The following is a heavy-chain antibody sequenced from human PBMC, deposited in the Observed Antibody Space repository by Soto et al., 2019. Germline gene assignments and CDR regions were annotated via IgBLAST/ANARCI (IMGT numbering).Heavy chain of an antibody. CDR1: GGTFSEYG. J-gene: IGHJ3*01. V-gene: IGHV3-23*01. D-gene: IGHD2-8*01. Sequence: ASGGTFSEYGITWVSQATGKGLEWVSVIGGAGSNIYYADSVEGRFTVSRDDSKNTLYLRMDSLRVEDTAVYFFSKDFVGRNGVYALFDLWGHGTLVPVS. CDR3: SKDFVGRNGVYALFDL. CDR2: IGGAGSNI.